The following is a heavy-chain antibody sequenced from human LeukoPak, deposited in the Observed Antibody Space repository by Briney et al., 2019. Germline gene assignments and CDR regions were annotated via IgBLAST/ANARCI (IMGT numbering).Heavy chain of an antibody. Sequence: PGGSLRLSCAASGFTFSNYSMNWVRQAPGKGLEWVSSISSRSTYIYHADSVKGRFTISRDNAKNPLYLQMNSLRAEDTAVYYCAELGITMIGGVWGKGTTVTISS. J-gene: IGHJ6*04. D-gene: IGHD3-10*02. CDR3: AELGITMIGGV. V-gene: IGHV3-21*01. CDR1: GFTFSNYS. CDR2: ISSRSTYI.